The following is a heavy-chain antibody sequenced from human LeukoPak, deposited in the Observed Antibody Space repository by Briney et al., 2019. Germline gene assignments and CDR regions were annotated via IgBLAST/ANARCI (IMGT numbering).Heavy chain of an antibody. CDR3: AKSQSDYGDPDYYSYDYMDV. CDR1: RFTFSSYA. CDR2: ISGSGGST. V-gene: IGHV3-23*01. J-gene: IGHJ6*03. D-gene: IGHD4-17*01. Sequence: PGGSLRLSCAASRFTFSSYAMNWVRQAPGKGLEWVSAISGSGGSTYYADSVKGRFTISRDNSKNTLYLQMNSLRAEDTAVYYCAKSQSDYGDPDYYSYDYMDVWGKGTTVTVSS.